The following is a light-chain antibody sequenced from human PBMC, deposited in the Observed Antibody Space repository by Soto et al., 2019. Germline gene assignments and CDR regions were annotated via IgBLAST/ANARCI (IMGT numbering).Light chain of an antibody. J-gene: IGLJ1*01. Sequence: QSALTQPASVSGSPGQSITISCTGTSSGVGGYNYVSWYQQHPGKAPKLMIYDVSNRPSGVSNRFSGSKSGNTASLTISGLQAEDEADYYCGSYTSSSKGVFGTGTKVTVL. CDR1: SSGVGGYNY. CDR2: DVS. V-gene: IGLV2-14*01. CDR3: GSYTSSSKGV.